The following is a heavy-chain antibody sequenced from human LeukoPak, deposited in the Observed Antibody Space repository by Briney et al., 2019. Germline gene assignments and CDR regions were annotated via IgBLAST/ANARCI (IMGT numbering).Heavy chain of an antibody. Sequence: GGSLRLSCAASGFTFSTYTMNWVRQAPGKGLEWVSSITSSSRYIYYADSVKGRFTISRDNAKNSLYLQMNSLRAEDTAVYYCARDTYYDILTGYYHYYYYYMDVWGKGTTVTISS. CDR1: GFTFSTYT. CDR3: ARDTYYDILTGYYHYYYYYMDV. V-gene: IGHV3-21*01. J-gene: IGHJ6*03. D-gene: IGHD3-9*01. CDR2: ITSSSRYI.